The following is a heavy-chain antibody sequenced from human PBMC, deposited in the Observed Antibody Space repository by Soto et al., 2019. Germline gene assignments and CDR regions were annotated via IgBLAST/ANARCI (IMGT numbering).Heavy chain of an antibody. V-gene: IGHV4-39*01. D-gene: IGHD3-10*01. Sequence: QLQLQESGPGLVKPSETLSLTCTVSGGSISRSSYYWGWIRQPPGKGLEWIGSIYYSGSTHYNPSLKSRVTISVDTSKNQFSLKLSSVTAADTAVYYCATLWFGAADYWGQGTLDTVSS. CDR3: ATLWFGAADY. CDR2: IYYSGST. CDR1: GGSISRSSYY. J-gene: IGHJ4*02.